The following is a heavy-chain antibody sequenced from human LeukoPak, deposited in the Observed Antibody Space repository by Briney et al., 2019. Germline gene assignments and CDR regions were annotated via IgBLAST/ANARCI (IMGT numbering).Heavy chain of an antibody. D-gene: IGHD2-15*01. CDR1: GFTFSSYA. CDR3: AKERGRCSGGSCYSGVYFDY. CDR2: ISGSGGST. Sequence: PGGSLRLSCAASGFTFSSYAMSWVRQAPGKGLEWASAISGSGGSTYYADSVKGRFTISRDNSKNTLYLQMNSLRAEDTAVYYCAKERGRCSGGSCYSGVYFDYWGQGTLVTVSS. V-gene: IGHV3-23*01. J-gene: IGHJ4*02.